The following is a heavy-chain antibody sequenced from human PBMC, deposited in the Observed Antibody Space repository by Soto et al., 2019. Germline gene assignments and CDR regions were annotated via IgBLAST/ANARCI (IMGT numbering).Heavy chain of an antibody. D-gene: IGHD3-10*01. V-gene: IGHV1-18*01. J-gene: IGHJ3*02. CDR1: GYTFTSYG. Sequence: GASVTVSCKVSGYTFTSYGIRWLRQAPGQGLEWMGWINPYNANTNYAQKLQGRVNMTTDTSTSTAYMDLRSLTSDDTAVYYCSRDRVAGISGDSFAIWGQGTMVTVSS. CDR3: SRDRVAGISGDSFAI. CDR2: INPYNANT.